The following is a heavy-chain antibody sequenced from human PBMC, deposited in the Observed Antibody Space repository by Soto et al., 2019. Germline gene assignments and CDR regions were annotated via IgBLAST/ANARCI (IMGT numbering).Heavy chain of an antibody. V-gene: IGHV1-2*02. CDR1: GYSFTGYY. D-gene: IGHD2-8*02. Sequence: HEHLVQSGAEVKRPGASLKVSCKASGYSFTGYYIHWVRQAPGQGLEWMGWINPDSGATNYAQNFQGRVTLTSDTSITTAFMDLTSLTSDDTAVYYCARGDYGTGGHPFPYLDYWGQGTLVIVPS. J-gene: IGHJ4*02. CDR2: INPDSGAT. CDR3: ARGDYGTGGHPFPYLDY.